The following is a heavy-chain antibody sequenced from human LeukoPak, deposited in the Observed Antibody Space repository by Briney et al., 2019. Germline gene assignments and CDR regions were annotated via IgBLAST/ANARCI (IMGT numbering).Heavy chain of an antibody. V-gene: IGHV3-21*01. CDR3: ARDPRDIRRYYYDSSGSPQAAFDI. CDR1: GFTFSSYS. Sequence: GGSLRLSCAASGFTFSSYSMNWVRQAPGKGLEWVSSISSSSSYIYYADSVKGRFTISRDNAKNSLYLQMNSLRAEDTAVYYCARDPRDIRRYYYDSSGSPQAAFDIWGQGTMVTVSS. J-gene: IGHJ3*02. D-gene: IGHD3-22*01. CDR2: ISSSSSYI.